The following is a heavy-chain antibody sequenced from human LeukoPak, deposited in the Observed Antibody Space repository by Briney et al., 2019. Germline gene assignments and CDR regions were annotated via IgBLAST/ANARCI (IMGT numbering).Heavy chain of an antibody. CDR2: IWYDGSNK. D-gene: IGHD3-10*02. J-gene: IGHJ4*02. Sequence: GGSLTLYCAASGFTFSSYGMHWVRQAPGKGLEWVAVIWYDGSNKYYADSVTGRFTISRDSSKNTLYLQMNSLRAEDTAVYYCVRDYMFYLDYWGKGTLVTVSS. V-gene: IGHV3-33*01. CDR3: VRDYMFYLDY. CDR1: GFTFSSYG.